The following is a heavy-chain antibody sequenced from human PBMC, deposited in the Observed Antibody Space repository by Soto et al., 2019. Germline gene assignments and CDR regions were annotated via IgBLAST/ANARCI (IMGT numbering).Heavy chain of an antibody. CDR2: IYNGGST. CDR3: ARGPSGDKVDS. J-gene: IGHJ4*02. CDR1: GGSLSTVNSW. V-gene: IGHV4-30-4*01. Sequence: QVQLQESGPGLVKPSQTLSLTSPVSGGSLSTVNSWWSWIRKSPAMGLEWIGHIYNGGSTYNNPSLETRVTMSVDTSKNQLSLTLSSVSAADTAVYYCARGPSGDKVDSWGQGTLVTVSS. D-gene: IGHD7-27*01.